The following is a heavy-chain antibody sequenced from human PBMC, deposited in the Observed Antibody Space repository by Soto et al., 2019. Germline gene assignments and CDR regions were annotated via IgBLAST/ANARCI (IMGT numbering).Heavy chain of an antibody. D-gene: IGHD4-17*01. CDR3: ASDRRDYASDY. V-gene: IGHV3-48*01. Sequence: PGGSLRLSCAASGFTFSSYSMNWVRQAPGKGLEWVSYISSSSSTIYYADSVKGRFTISRDNAKNSLYLQMNSLRAEDTAVYYCASDRRDYASDYWGQGTLVTVSS. CDR1: GFTFSSYS. CDR2: ISSSSSTI. J-gene: IGHJ4*02.